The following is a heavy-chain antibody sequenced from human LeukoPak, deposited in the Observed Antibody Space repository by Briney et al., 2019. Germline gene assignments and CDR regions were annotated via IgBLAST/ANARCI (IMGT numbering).Heavy chain of an antibody. Sequence: SVKVSCKASGGTFSSYAISWVRQAPGQGLEWMGGIIPIFGTANYALKFQGRVTITTDESTSTAYMELSSLRSEDTAVYYCASSRYCTNGVCSNYWGQGTLVTVSS. J-gene: IGHJ4*02. V-gene: IGHV1-69*05. D-gene: IGHD2-8*01. CDR1: GGTFSSYA. CDR3: ASSRYCTNGVCSNY. CDR2: IIPIFGTA.